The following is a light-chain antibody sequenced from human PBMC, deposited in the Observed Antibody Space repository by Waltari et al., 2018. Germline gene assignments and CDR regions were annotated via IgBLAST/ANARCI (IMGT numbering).Light chain of an antibody. V-gene: IGKV3-20*01. CDR3: QHYVRLPAT. CDR2: GAS. CDR1: QSVTRA. Sequence: ILLTQSPGTLSLSPGERATLSCRASQSVTRALAWYQQKPGQAPRLLIYGASTRATGIPDRFSGSGSGTDFSLTISRLEPEDFAVYYCQHYVRLPATFGQGTKVEIK. J-gene: IGKJ1*01.